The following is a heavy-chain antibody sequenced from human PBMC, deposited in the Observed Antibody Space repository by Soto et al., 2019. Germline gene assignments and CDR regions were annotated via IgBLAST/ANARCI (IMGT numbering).Heavy chain of an antibody. D-gene: IGHD3-10*01. V-gene: IGHV4-61*01. CDR2: IYYSGSA. J-gene: IGHJ6*02. CDR3: ARGVGFGYYYYHMDL. Sequence: LSLTCTVSGDSVTSVSDYWSWIRQPPGKGLEWIGYIYYSGSADYNPSLGSRVTISIDTSKNQFSLKLTSVTAADTAVYYCARGVGFGYYYYHMDLWGQGTTVTVSS. CDR1: GDSVTSVSDY.